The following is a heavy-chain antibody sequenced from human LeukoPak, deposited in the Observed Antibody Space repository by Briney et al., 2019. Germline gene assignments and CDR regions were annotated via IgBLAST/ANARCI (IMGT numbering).Heavy chain of an antibody. J-gene: IGHJ4*02. Sequence: GGSLRFSCAASGFSLSSYAMSWVRQAPGKGLEWVSGISGSDGSTYYADSVKGRFTLSRDNSKNTLYLQMNRLRAEDTAVYYCAKIRMAGSSTWYPNDYWGQGTLVTVSS. CDR1: GFSLSSYA. D-gene: IGHD6-13*01. V-gene: IGHV3-23*01. CDR2: ISGSDGST. CDR3: AKIRMAGSSTWYPNDY.